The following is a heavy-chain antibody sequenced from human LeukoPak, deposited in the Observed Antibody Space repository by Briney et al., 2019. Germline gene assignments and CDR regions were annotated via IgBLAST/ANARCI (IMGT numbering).Heavy chain of an antibody. CDR3: ARGLSGTYYKSDY. V-gene: IGHV1-46*01. D-gene: IGHD3-10*01. CDR2: IDPSGGST. Sequence: ASVKVSCKASGYSFTSYGINWVRQAPGQGLEWMGIIDPSGGSTSYAQKFQGRVTMTRDTSTSTVYMELSSLRSDDTAVYFCARGLSGTYYKSDYWGQGTLVTVSS. J-gene: IGHJ4*02. CDR1: GYSFTSYG.